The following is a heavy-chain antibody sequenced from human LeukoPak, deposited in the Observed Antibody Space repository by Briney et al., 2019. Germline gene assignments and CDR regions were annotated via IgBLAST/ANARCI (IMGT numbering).Heavy chain of an antibody. V-gene: IGHV3-48*04. J-gene: IGHJ4*02. D-gene: IGHD5-24*01. CDR3: ARGRNAGGLAY. CDR2: ISKNSGSI. CDR1: GFTFSDYS. Sequence: GGSLRLSCVASGFTFSDYSMDWVRQAPGAGLEWISYISKNSGSIDYADSVRGRFTVSRDNARNSLHLQMNSLRVEDTAIYYCARGRNAGGLAYWGQGVLVTVSS.